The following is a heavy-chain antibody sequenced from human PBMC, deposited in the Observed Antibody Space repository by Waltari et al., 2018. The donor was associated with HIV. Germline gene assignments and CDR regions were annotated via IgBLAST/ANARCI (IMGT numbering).Heavy chain of an antibody. CDR1: GYTFTGSF. D-gene: IGHD3-10*01. J-gene: IGHJ4*02. Sequence: QVQLVQSGAEVKSPGDSVKVSCKASGYTFTGSFIHWVRHAPGQGLEWMGWINPNSGDTNYAQKFQGRVIMTRDTSINTVYMELSRLTSDDTAVYYCTRVGFGSGTYYFPGGYWGQGTLVTVSS. CDR2: INPNSGDT. V-gene: IGHV1-2*02. CDR3: TRVGFGSGTYYFPGGY.